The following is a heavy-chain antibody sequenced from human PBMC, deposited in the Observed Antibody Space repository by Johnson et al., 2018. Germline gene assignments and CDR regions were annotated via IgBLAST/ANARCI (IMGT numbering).Heavy chain of an antibody. CDR3: AREGSFRSGYYTHDY. V-gene: IGHV3-33*08. CDR2: IWHDGSNK. D-gene: IGHD3-3*01. Sequence: QLVESGGGLVQPGGSLRLSCSASGFTFSSYWMSWVRQAPGKGLEWVAVIWHDGSNKYYADSVRGRFSISRDNSKNTLYLQMNSLRAEDTAVYYCAREGSFRSGYYTHDYWGQGTLVTVSS. CDR1: GFTFSSYW. J-gene: IGHJ4*02.